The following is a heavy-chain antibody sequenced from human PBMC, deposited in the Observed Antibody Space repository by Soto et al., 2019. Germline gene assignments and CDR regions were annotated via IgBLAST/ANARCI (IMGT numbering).Heavy chain of an antibody. Sequence: QVQLVQSGAEEKKPGASVKVSCKASGYTFTSYAMHWVRQAPGQRLEWMGWINAGNGNTKYSQKFQGRVTITRDTSASTASMELSSLRSEATAGYHCAGSATTADYYYGMDVWGQGNTVTGSS. J-gene: IGHJ6*02. CDR3: AGSATTADYYYGMDV. CDR1: GYTFTSYA. D-gene: IGHD1-26*01. CDR2: INAGNGNT. V-gene: IGHV1-3*05.